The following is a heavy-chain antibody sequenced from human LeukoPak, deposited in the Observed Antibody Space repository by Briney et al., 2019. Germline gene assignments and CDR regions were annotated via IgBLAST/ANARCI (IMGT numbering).Heavy chain of an antibody. J-gene: IGHJ6*02. CDR3: ARDHYYDSSEDYYYYGMDV. V-gene: IGHV3-21*01. Sequence: GGSLRLSCAASGFTFSSYSMNWVRQAPGKGLEWVSSISSSSSYIYYADSVKGRFTISRDNAKNSLYLQMNSLRAEDTAVYYCARDHYYDSSEDYYYYGMDVWGQGTTVTVSS. CDR1: GFTFSSYS. D-gene: IGHD3-22*01. CDR2: ISSSSSYI.